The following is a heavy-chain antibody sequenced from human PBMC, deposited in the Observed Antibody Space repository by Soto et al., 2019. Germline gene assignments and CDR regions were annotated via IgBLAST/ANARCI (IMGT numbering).Heavy chain of an antibody. Sequence: EVQVVESGGGLVQPGGSLRLSCAASGFTFSNFWMHWVRQAPGKGLVWVSRINSDGSSTTYADSVKGRFTISRDNAKNTLYLQMNSLRAEDTAVYYCARDLSGRAAAGTPGYWGQGTLVIVSS. J-gene: IGHJ4*02. CDR3: ARDLSGRAAAGTPGY. V-gene: IGHV3-74*01. CDR2: INSDGSST. CDR1: GFTFSNFW. D-gene: IGHD6-13*01.